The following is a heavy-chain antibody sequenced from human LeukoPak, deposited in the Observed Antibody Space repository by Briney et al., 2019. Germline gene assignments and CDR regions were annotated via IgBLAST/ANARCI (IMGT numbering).Heavy chain of an antibody. CDR3: ARERRPDGYNPSSLDY. Sequence: SQTLSLTCTVSGGSVSSGSYYWSWIRQPPGKGLEWIGYIYYSGSTNYNPSLKSRVTISVDTSKNQFSLKLSSVTAADTAVYYCARERRPDGYNPSSLDYWGQGTLVTVSP. J-gene: IGHJ4*02. D-gene: IGHD5-24*01. CDR2: IYYSGST. V-gene: IGHV4-61*01. CDR1: GGSVSSGSYY.